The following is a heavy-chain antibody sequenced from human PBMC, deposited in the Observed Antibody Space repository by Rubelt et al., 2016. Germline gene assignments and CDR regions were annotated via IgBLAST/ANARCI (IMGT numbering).Heavy chain of an antibody. CDR3: ARVSNWGIDH. CDR2: INGYNGNT. J-gene: IGHJ4*02. Sequence: QAHLVQSGAEVKKPGASVKVSCKASGDTFTNYHYTWVRQAPGQGLAWMGWINGYNGNTDYEQKFQGRVTMTRDTSTTTAYMDLRSLRSDDTAIYYCARVSNWGIDHWGQGTLVTVSS. CDR1: GDTFTNYH. V-gene: IGHV1-18*01. D-gene: IGHD7-27*01.